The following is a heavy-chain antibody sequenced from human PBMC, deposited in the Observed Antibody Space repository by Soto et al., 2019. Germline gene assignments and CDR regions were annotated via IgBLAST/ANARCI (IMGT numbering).Heavy chain of an antibody. V-gene: IGHV3-33*01. CDR3: ARDYISLPSGEVIAHGFDP. CDR2: IWYDGSNK. D-gene: IGHD3-10*01. Sequence: PGGSLRLSCAASGFTFSSYGMHWVRQAPGKGLEWVAVIWYDGSNKYYADSVKGRITISRDNSKNKLYLQMNSLRAEDTAVYYCARDYISLPSGEVIAHGFDPWGQGTLVTVSS. J-gene: IGHJ5*02. CDR1: GFTFSSYG.